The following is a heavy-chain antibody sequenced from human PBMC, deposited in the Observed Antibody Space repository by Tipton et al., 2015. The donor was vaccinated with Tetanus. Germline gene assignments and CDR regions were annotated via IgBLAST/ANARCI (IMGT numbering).Heavy chain of an antibody. V-gene: IGHV4-61*01. Sequence: TLSLTCTVSGGSVSSGSYYWSWVRQPPGKGLEYIGYILYGGSTHYNPSLKSRLTMSADPAKNQFSLRLTSVTAADTAVYYCARANYNFPKKGPFDSWGQGTLVIVSS. CDR2: ILYGGST. J-gene: IGHJ4*02. CDR3: ARANYNFPKKGPFDS. D-gene: IGHD3-3*01. CDR1: GGSVSSGSYY.